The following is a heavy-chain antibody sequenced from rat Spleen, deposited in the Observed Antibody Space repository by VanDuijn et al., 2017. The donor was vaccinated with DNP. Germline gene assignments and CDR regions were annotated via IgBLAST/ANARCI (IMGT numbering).Heavy chain of an antibody. D-gene: IGHD1-3*01. CDR2: ISSSGNTI. V-gene: IGHV5-20*01. CDR1: GVSFSRYY. CDR3: TTLNSGTYDS. J-gene: IGHJ2*01. Sequence: EVQLVQSGGGLVQPGRSLKLSCTASGVSFSRYYMAWVRQAPKKGLEWVASISSSGNTIYFQDSVKGRFTLSRDNAKSSLYLHMDSLRSEDTATYYCTTLNSGTYDSWGQGVMVTVSS.